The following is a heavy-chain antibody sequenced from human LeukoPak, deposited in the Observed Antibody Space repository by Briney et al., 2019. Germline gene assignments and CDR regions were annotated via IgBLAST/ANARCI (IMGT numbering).Heavy chain of an antibody. V-gene: IGHV3-21*01. CDR1: GFTFSSYS. CDR3: ARDNSEGQWLVGNWFDP. Sequence: GGSLRLSCAASGFTFSSYSMNWVRQAPGKGLEWVSSISSSSSYIYYADSVKGRFTISRDNAKNSLYLQMNSLRAEDTAVYYCARDNSEGQWLVGNWFDPWGQGTLVTVSS. CDR2: ISSSSSYI. D-gene: IGHD6-19*01. J-gene: IGHJ5*02.